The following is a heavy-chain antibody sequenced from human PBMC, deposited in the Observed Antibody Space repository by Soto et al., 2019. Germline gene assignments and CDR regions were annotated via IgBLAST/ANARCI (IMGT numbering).Heavy chain of an antibody. D-gene: IGHD3-16*02. CDR2: ISWNSGSI. CDR1: GFTFDDYA. Sequence: EVQLVESGGGLVQPGRSLRLSCAASGFTFDDYAMHWVRQAPGKGLEWVSGISWNSGSIGYADSVKGRFTISRDNAKNSLYLQMNSLRAEDTGLYYCAKDKELHWGELSFTDAFDIWGQGTMVTVSS. CDR3: AKDKELHWGELSFTDAFDI. V-gene: IGHV3-9*01. J-gene: IGHJ3*02.